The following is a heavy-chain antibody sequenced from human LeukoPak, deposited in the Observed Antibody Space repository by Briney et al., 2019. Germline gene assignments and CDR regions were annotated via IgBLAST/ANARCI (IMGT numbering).Heavy chain of an antibody. J-gene: IGHJ5*02. CDR1: GGSISSGDYY. V-gene: IGHV4-31*03. D-gene: IGHD2-2*01. Sequence: KPSETLSLTCTVSGGSISSGDYYWHWIRQHPGKGLEWIGYIYYSGSTYYNPSLKSRITISVDTSKNQFSLKLSSVTAADTAVYYCARTPKAYQLLSFWFDPWGQGTLVTVSS. CDR2: IYYSGST. CDR3: ARTPKAYQLLSFWFDP.